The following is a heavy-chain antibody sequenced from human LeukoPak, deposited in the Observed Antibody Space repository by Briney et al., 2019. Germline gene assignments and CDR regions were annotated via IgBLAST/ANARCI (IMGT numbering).Heavy chain of an antibody. D-gene: IGHD5-12*01. CDR3: AKDIGGYSGYGRYYYYGMDV. CDR1: GFTFDDYA. J-gene: IGHJ6*02. CDR2: ISWNSGSI. V-gene: IGHV3-9*01. Sequence: PGRSLRLSCAASGFTFDDYAMHWVRQAPGKGLEWVSGISWNSGSIGYADSVKGRFTISRDNAKNSLYLQMNSLRAEDTALYYCAKDIGGYSGYGRYYYYGMDVWGQGTTVTVSS.